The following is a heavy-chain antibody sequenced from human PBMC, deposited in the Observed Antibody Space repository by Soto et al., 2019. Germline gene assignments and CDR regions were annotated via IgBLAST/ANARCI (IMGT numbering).Heavy chain of an antibody. CDR2: MNPNSGNT. Sequence: ASVKVSCKASGYTFTSYDINWVRQATGQGLERMGWMNPNSGNTGYAQKFQGRVTMTRNTSISTAYMELSSLRSEDTAVYYCARGVIYRNFGTGSMVSSGDQDYYLDVWGKGTTVTVSS. D-gene: IGHD1-7*01. CDR3: ARGVIYRNFGTGSMVSSGDQDYYLDV. CDR1: GYTFTSYD. V-gene: IGHV1-8*01. J-gene: IGHJ6*03.